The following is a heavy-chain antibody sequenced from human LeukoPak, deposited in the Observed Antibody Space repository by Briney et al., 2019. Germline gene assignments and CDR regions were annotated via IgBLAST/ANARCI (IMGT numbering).Heavy chain of an antibody. V-gene: IGHV4-30-2*01. CDR1: GGSISSGGYS. J-gene: IGHJ4*02. D-gene: IGHD5-18*01. Sequence: NPSETLSLTCAVSGGSISSGGYSWSWIRQPPGKGLEWIGYIYHSGSTYYNPSLKSRVTISVDRSKNQFSLKLSSVTAADTAVYYCARAGSGYSYGRDNFLRYYFDYWGQGTLVTVSS. CDR2: IYHSGST. CDR3: ARAGSGYSYGRDNFLRYYFDY.